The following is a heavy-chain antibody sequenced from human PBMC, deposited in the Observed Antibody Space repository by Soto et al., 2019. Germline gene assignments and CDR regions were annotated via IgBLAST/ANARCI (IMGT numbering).Heavy chain of an antibody. J-gene: IGHJ4*01. CDR2: INSDGSST. D-gene: IGHD6-13*01. Sequence: GGSLRLSCAASGFTFSSYWMHWVRQAPGKGLVWVSRINSDGSSTSYADSVKGRFTISRDNAKNTLYLQMNSLRAEETACYFCARVSRGIAAAGCYWGQGTLVTVSS. V-gene: IGHV3-74*01. CDR3: ARVSRGIAAAGCY. CDR1: GFTFSSYW.